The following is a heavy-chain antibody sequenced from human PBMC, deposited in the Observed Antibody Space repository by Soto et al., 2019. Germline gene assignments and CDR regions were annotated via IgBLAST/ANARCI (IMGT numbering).Heavy chain of an antibody. CDR2: LNPSGDAT. V-gene: IGHV3-23*01. Sequence: EVQMLESGGGLVQPGGSLRISCTASGFTFEDYAMHWARQAPGEGLEWVAGLNPSGDATFYADSVKGRFTISRHTSKNTLYLQINNLRAEDTAQSFCAKGGLFVVSNGTLDHWGQGTLVTVSS. CDR1: GFTFEDYA. D-gene: IGHD1-1*01. J-gene: IGHJ5*02. CDR3: AKGGLFVVSNGTLDH.